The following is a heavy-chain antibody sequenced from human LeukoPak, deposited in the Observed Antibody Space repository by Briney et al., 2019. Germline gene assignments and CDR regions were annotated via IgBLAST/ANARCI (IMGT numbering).Heavy chain of an antibody. D-gene: IGHD2-8*02. CDR3: ASVIPGGWWYFDY. CDR2: ISAYNGNT. V-gene: IGHV1-18*04. Sequence: GASVKVSCKASGYTFTSYGISWVRQAPGQGLEWMGWISAYNGNTNYAQKLQGRVTMTTDTSTSPASMELRSLRSDDTAVYYCASVIPGGWWYFDYWGQGTLVTVSS. J-gene: IGHJ4*02. CDR1: GYTFTSYG.